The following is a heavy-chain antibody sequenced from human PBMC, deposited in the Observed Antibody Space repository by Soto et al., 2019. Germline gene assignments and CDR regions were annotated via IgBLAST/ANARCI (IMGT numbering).Heavy chain of an antibody. Sequence: GGSLRLSCAASGFTFSSYGMHWVRQAPGKGLEWVAVIWYDGSNKYYADSVKGRFTISRDNSKNTLYLQMNSLRAEDTAVYYCARESWLGSNYYYYGMDVWGQGTTVTVSS. J-gene: IGHJ6*02. CDR3: ARESWLGSNYYYYGMDV. CDR2: IWYDGSNK. CDR1: GFTFSSYG. V-gene: IGHV3-33*01. D-gene: IGHD6-19*01.